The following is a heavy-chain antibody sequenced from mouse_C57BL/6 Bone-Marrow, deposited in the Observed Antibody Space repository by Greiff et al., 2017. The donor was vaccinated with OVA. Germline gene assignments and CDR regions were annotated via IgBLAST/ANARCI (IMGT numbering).Heavy chain of an antibody. J-gene: IGHJ3*01. CDR1: GYSITSGYY. CDR3: ARGALRPFAY. CDR2: ISYDGSN. Sequence: EVKLVESGPGLVKPSQSLSLTCSVTGYSITSGYYWNWIRQFPGNKLEWMGYISYDGSNNYNPSLKNRISITRDTSKNQFFLKLNSVTTEDTATYYCARGALRPFAYWGQGTLVTVSA. D-gene: IGHD1-2*01. V-gene: IGHV3-6*01.